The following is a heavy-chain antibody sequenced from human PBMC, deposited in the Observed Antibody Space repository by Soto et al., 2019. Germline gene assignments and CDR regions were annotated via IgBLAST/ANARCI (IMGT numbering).Heavy chain of an antibody. CDR1: GYTFTGYY. Sequence: GASVKVSCKASGYTFTGYYMHWVRQAPGQGLEWMGWINPNSGGTNYAQKFQGRVTMTRDTSISTAYMELSRLRSDDTAVYYCARAVAGNYYYYYYGMDVLGQGTTVAVCS. J-gene: IGHJ6*02. D-gene: IGHD6-19*01. CDR3: ARAVAGNYYYYYYGMDV. CDR2: INPNSGGT. V-gene: IGHV1-2*02.